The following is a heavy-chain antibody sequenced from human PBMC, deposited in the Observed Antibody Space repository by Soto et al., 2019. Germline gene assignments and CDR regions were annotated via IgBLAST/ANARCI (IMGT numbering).Heavy chain of an antibody. Sequence: PSETLSLTCIVSGVSITNYYLSWIRQPAGKGLEWIGRIYSSGRTNYNPSLKSRVTISADTSKNQFSLKLSSLTAADTAVYYCARDVSPVVFDIWGQGTMVTVSS. CDR3: ARDVSPVVFDI. D-gene: IGHD3-16*02. J-gene: IGHJ3*02. CDR2: IYSSGRT. V-gene: IGHV4-4*07. CDR1: GVSITNYY.